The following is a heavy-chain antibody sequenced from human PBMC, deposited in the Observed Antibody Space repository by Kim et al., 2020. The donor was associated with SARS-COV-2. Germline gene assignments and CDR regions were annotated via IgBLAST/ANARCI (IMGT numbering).Heavy chain of an antibody. J-gene: IGHJ4*02. Sequence: GGSLRLSCAASGFTFSSYAMSWVRQAPGKGLEWVSAISGSGGSTYYADSVKGRFTISRDNSKNTQYLQMNSLRADDTAVYYCAKAPPGWELRQPDYWGQGTLVTVSS. CDR1: GFTFSSYA. CDR2: ISGSGGST. CDR3: AKAPPGWELRQPDY. D-gene: IGHD1-26*01. V-gene: IGHV3-23*01.